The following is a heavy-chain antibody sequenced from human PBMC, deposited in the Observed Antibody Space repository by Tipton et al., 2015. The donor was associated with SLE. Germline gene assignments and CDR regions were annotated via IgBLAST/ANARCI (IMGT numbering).Heavy chain of an antibody. J-gene: IGHJ4*02. CDR3: ARRGIVGAIDY. V-gene: IGHV4-34*01. CDR1: GGSFSGYY. Sequence: TLSLTCAVYGGSFSGYYWSWIRQPPGKGLEWIGEINHSGSTNYNPSLKSRVTILVDTSKNQFSLKLSSVTAADTAVYYCARRGIVGAIDYWGQGTLVTVSS. D-gene: IGHD1-26*01. CDR2: INHSGST.